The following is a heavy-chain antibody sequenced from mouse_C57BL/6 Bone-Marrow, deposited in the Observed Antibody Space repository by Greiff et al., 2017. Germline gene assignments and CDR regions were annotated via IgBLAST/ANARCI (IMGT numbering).Heavy chain of an antibody. D-gene: IGHD4-1*01. CDR3: ARTLNWDD. J-gene: IGHJ2*01. CDR2: INPNNGGT. CDR1: GYTFTDYY. V-gene: IGHV1-26*01. Sequence: EVKLQQSGPELVKPGASVKISCKASGYTFTDYYMNWVKQSHGKSLEWIGDINPNNGGTSYNQKFKGKATLTVDKSSSTAYMELRSLTSEDSAVYYCARTLNWDDWGQGTTLTVSS.